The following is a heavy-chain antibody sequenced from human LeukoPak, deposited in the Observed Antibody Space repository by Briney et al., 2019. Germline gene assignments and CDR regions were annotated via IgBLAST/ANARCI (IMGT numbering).Heavy chain of an antibody. Sequence: GGSLRLSCAASGFTFSSYAMHWVRQAPGKGLEWVAVISYDGSNKYYADSVKGRFTISRDNSKNTLYLQMNSLRAEDTAVYYCARYDFWSGNFDYWGQGTLVTVSS. CDR3: ARYDFWSGNFDY. J-gene: IGHJ4*02. CDR2: ISYDGSNK. V-gene: IGHV3-30-3*01. D-gene: IGHD3-3*01. CDR1: GFTFSSYA.